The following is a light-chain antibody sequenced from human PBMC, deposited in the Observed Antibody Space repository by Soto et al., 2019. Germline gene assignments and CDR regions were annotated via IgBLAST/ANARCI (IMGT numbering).Light chain of an antibody. Sequence: QSALTQPPSASGSPGQSVTISCTGTSSDVGSYEYVAWYQQHPGKAPKLIIYDVTKRPSGVPDRFSGSSSGNAASLTVSGLQAEDEADYFCSSFVGIVTVVFGGGTQLTVL. V-gene: IGLV2-8*01. CDR2: DVT. CDR1: SSDVGSYEY. CDR3: SSFVGIVTVV. J-gene: IGLJ2*01.